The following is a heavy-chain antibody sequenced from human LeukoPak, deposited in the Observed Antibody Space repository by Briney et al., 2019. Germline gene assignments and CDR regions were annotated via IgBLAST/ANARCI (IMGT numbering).Heavy chain of an antibody. CDR2: MNLNCDNT. D-gene: IGHD3-10*01. CDR3: AAAMLSGRYYYGSGSYYNPPP. CDR1: GYTFTSYD. V-gene: IGHV1-8*02. J-gene: IGHJ5*02. Sequence: GASVTVTCKSSGYTFTSYDINWVRQPTAQGLEWMGLMNLNCDNTGYAQKFQGRVTMTRNTSISTAYMELSSLLSEDTAVYYCAAAMLSGRYYYGSGSYYNPPPWGQGTLVTVSS.